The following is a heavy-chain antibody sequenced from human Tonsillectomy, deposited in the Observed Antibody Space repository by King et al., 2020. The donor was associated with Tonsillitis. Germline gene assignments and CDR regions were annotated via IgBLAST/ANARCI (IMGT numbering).Heavy chain of an antibody. CDR3: ARDPHYYDSSGLTSYFDY. Sequence: VQLVESGGGLVQPGGSLRLSCAASGFTFSSYSMNWVRQAPGKGLEWVSYISSSSSTIYYADSVKGRFTISRDNAKNSLYLQMNSLRDEDTAVYYCARDPHYYDSSGLTSYFDYSGQGTLVTVSS. CDR1: GFTFSSYS. CDR2: ISSSSSTI. D-gene: IGHD3-22*01. J-gene: IGHJ4*02. V-gene: IGHV3-48*02.